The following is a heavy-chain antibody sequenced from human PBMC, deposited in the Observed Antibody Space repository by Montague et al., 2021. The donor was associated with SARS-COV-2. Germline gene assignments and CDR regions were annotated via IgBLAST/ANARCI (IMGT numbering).Heavy chain of an antibody. CDR3: AKPLATGNYYY. D-gene: IGHD1-1*01. J-gene: IGHJ4*02. CDR1: GGSISSSNYY. Sequence: SETLSLTCTVSGGSISSSNYYWGWVRRPPGKGLEWIGSISYRGDPYYNPSLKSRLTISVDTSQNQFSLKLSSVTAADTAVYYCAKPLATGNYYYWGQGTLVTVSS. CDR2: ISYRGDP. V-gene: IGHV4-39*01.